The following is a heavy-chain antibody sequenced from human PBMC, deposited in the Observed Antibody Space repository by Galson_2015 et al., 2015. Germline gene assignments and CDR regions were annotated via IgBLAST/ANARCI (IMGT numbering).Heavy chain of an antibody. CDR2: INSISSTI. V-gene: IGHV3-48*02. CDR1: GFTFNSYS. J-gene: IGHJ4*02. CDR3: ARLDCSSSSCYGVPVAGHCDY. Sequence: LRLSCAASGFTFNSYSINWVRQAPGKGLEWVSYINSISSTIYYADSVKGRFTISRDSAKNSLYLQMNSLRDEDTAVYYCARLDCSSSSCYGVPVAGHCDYWGQGTLVTVSS. D-gene: IGHD2-2*01.